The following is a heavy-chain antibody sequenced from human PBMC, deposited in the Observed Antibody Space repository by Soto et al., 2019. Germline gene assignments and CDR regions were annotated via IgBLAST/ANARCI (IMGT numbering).Heavy chain of an antibody. CDR1: GGSISSYY. D-gene: IGHD3-10*01. CDR3: VLTMVRDGYYYMDV. J-gene: IGHJ6*03. V-gene: IGHV4-59*01. CDR2: IYYSGST. Sequence: SETLSLTCTVSGGSISSYYWSWIRQPPGKGLEWIGYIYYSGSTNYNPSLKSRVTISVDTSKNQFSLKLSSVTAVDTATYYCVLTMVRDGYYYMDVWGKGTTVTVSS.